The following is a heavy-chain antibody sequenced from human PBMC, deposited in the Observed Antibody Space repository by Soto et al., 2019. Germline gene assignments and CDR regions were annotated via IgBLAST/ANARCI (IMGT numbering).Heavy chain of an antibody. Sequence: ASGKVSCKASGYTFTSYGISWGRQAPGQGLEWMGWISAYNGNTNYAQKLQGRVTMTTDTSTSTAYMELRSLRSDDTAVYYCATIPILTSYYFDYWGQGTLVTVSS. CDR2: ISAYNGNT. CDR1: GYTFTSYG. V-gene: IGHV1-18*04. CDR3: ATIPILTSYYFDY. J-gene: IGHJ4*02. D-gene: IGHD3-3*01.